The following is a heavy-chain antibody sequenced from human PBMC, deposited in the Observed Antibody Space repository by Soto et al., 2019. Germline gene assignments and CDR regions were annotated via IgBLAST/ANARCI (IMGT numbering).Heavy chain of an antibody. CDR1: GGSISSGGYS. J-gene: IGHJ6*02. Sequence: PSETLSLTCAVSGGSISSGGYSWSWIRQPPGKGLEWIGYIYHSGSTYYNPSLKSRVTISVDRSKNQFSLKLSSVTAADTAVYYCARFPRDHGILTGPTGYYYGMDVWGQGTTVTVSS. V-gene: IGHV4-30-2*01. D-gene: IGHD3-9*01. CDR2: IYHSGST. CDR3: ARFPRDHGILTGPTGYYYGMDV.